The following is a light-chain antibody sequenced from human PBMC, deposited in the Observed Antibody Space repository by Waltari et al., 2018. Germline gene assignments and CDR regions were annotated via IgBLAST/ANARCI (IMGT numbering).Light chain of an antibody. CDR1: SSNIGSTT. V-gene: IGLV1-44*01. J-gene: IGLJ2*01. CDR3: AAWDDSLNVVI. CDR2: SDT. Sequence: QSVLTQPPSASGTPGQRVTISCSGSSSNIGSTTVSWYKQLPGTAPKLLIFSDTFRPAGVPDRVSGSKSGTSASLAISGLQSEDEADYYCAAWDDSLNVVIFGGGTKLTVL.